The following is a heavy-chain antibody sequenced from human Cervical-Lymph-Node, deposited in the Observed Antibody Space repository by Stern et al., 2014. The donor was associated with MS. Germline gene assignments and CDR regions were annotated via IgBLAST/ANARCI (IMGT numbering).Heavy chain of an antibody. CDR1: GFTFDDYT. CDR3: AKDISGCSATSCYGMDV. J-gene: IGHJ6*02. CDR2: ISWDGTFT. D-gene: IGHD2-2*01. V-gene: IGHV3-43*01. Sequence: EVQLEESGGVVAQPGGSLRLSCAASGFTFDDYTMHWVRQAPGRGLEWVSLISWDGTFTFYVDSVKGRFTISRDNSKNSLYLQMNSLRTEDTALYYCAKDISGCSATSCYGMDVWGRGTTVTVSS.